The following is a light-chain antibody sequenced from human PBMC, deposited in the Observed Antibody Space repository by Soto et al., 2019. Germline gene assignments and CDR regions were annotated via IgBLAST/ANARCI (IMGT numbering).Light chain of an antibody. CDR2: DVN. CDR1: SSDVGGYDF. Sequence: QAVVTQPPSASGSPGQSVTISCTGTSSDVGGYDFVSWYQQHPGKAPKLMIYDVNKRPSGVPDRFSGSKSGNTASLTVSGLQAEDEADYYCSSYAGSNKNVFGTGTKVTVL. J-gene: IGLJ1*01. CDR3: SSYAGSNKNV. V-gene: IGLV2-8*01.